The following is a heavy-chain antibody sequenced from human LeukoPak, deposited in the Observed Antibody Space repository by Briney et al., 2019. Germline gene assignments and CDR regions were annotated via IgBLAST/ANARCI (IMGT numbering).Heavy chain of an antibody. CDR2: INPNSGGT. V-gene: IGHV1-2*02. Sequence: GASVKVSCKASGYTFTGYYMHWVRQAPGQGLEWMGWINPNSGGTNYAQKFQGRVTMTRDMSTSTVYMELSSLRSEDTAVCYCAGDSSGNYYYYMDVWGKGTTVTVSS. J-gene: IGHJ6*03. CDR3: AGDSSGNYYYYMDV. CDR1: GYTFTGYY. D-gene: IGHD3-22*01.